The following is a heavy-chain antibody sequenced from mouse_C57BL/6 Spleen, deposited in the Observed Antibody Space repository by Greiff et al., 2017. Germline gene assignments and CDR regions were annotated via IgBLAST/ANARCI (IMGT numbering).Heavy chain of an antibody. V-gene: IGHV5-6*01. D-gene: IGHD1-1*02. Sequence: EVQGVESGGDLVKPGGSLKLSCAASGFTFSSYGMSWVRQTPDKRLEWVATISSGGSYTYYPDSVKGRFTISRDNAKNTLYLQMSSLKSEDTAMYYCARGGGITILDVWGTGTTVTVSS. CDR1: GFTFSSYG. CDR2: ISSGGSYT. J-gene: IGHJ1*03. CDR3: ARGGGITILDV.